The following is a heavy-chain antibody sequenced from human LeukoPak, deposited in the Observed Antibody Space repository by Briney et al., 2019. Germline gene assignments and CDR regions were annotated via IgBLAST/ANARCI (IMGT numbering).Heavy chain of an antibody. CDR1: GFTFSRYW. J-gene: IGHJ4*02. V-gene: IGHV3-7*01. CDR3: ARDPPQQLGPEFDY. Sequence: GGSLTLSCAASGFTFSRYWKSWVRQAPGEGVEGVANIRQDGSEKLYVDPVKARHTIPRENAKNALYLHKQTLRAEDTAVYNCARDPPQQLGPEFDYWGQGTLVTVSS. CDR2: IRQDGSEK. D-gene: IGHD6-13*01.